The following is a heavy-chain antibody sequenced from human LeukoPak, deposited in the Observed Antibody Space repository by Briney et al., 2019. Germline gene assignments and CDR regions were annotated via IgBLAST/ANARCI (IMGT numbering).Heavy chain of an antibody. V-gene: IGHV4-59*11. CDR1: GDSISGHY. Sequence: PSETLSLTCTVSGDSISGHYWSWIRQPPGKGLEWIGNIYYTGSTKYNPSLKSRITISVDPSKNQFSLKLSSVTAADTAVYYCATGIRNPYDSSGYYVTYWGQGTLVTVSS. D-gene: IGHD3-22*01. CDR2: IYYTGST. CDR3: ATGIRNPYDSSGYYVTY. J-gene: IGHJ4*02.